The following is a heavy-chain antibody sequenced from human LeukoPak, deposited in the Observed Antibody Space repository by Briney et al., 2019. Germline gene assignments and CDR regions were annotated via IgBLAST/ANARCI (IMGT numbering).Heavy chain of an antibody. D-gene: IGHD6-13*01. J-gene: IGHJ5*02. V-gene: IGHV1-69*05. CDR3: ARAAAAAQDNWFDP. CDR1: GGTFSSYA. CDR2: IIPIFGTA. Sequence: GASVKVSCKASGGTFSSYAISWVRQAPGQGLEWMGGIIPIFGTANYAQKFQGRVTITTDESTSTAYTELSSLRSEDTAVYYCARAAAAAQDNWFDPWGQGTLVTVSS.